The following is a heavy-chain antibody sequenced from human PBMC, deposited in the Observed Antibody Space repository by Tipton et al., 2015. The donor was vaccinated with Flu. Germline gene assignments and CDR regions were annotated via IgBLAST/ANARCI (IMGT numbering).Heavy chain of an antibody. CDR3: ARLSYDILTGYYPHLDY. J-gene: IGHJ4*02. CDR1: GGSISSSSYY. D-gene: IGHD3-9*01. Sequence: TLSLTCTVSGGSISSSSYYWGWTRQPPGKGLEWIGSIYYSGSTYYNPSLKSRVTISVDTSKNQFSLKLSSVTAADTAVYYCARLSYDILTGYYPHLDYWGQGTLVTVSS. V-gene: IGHV4-39*01. CDR2: IYYSGST.